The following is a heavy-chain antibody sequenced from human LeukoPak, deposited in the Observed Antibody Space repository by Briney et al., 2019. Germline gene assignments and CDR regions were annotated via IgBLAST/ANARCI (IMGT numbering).Heavy chain of an antibody. V-gene: IGHV3-33*01. J-gene: IGHJ6*02. D-gene: IGHD3-3*01. CDR1: VYPFSRSG. CDR2: IWYDGSNE. Sequence: GGSLRLSCAASVYPFSRSGPRSAPHAPDTGLEWVEHIWYDGSNEYNANSLKGRFTISRDNSKNTLYLQMNSLRAEVTAVYYCARDRLRFLEWSGYGMDVWGQGTTVTVSS. CDR3: ARDRLRFLEWSGYGMDV.